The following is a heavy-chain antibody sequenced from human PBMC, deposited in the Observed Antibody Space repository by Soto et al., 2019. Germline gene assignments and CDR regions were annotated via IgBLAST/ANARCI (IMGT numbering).Heavy chain of an antibody. V-gene: IGHV3-9*01. Sequence: GGSLRLSCAASGFTFDDYAMHWVRQAPGKGLEWVSGISWNSGSIGYADSVKGRFTISRDNAKNSLYLQMNSLRAEDTALYYCAKGPYGDYAEEFAFDIWGQGTMVTVSS. CDR1: GFTFDDYA. D-gene: IGHD4-17*01. CDR3: AKGPYGDYAEEFAFDI. J-gene: IGHJ3*02. CDR2: ISWNSGSI.